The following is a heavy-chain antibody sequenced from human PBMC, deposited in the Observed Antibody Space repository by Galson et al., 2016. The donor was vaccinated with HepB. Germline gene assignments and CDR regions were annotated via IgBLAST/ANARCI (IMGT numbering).Heavy chain of an antibody. CDR1: GGTFSNYA. J-gene: IGHJ6*02. V-gene: IGHV1-69*10. CDR3: ARVSGARPRRYYYYGMDV. CDR2: IVPDLDVA. D-gene: IGHD6-25*01. Sequence: SVKVSCKASGGTFSNYAITWVRQAPGQGLEWMAGIVPDLDVANYAQNFQGRVTISADKSTSTTYMELSSLRSEDTAVYFCARVSGARPRRYYYYGMDVWGQGTTVIVSS.